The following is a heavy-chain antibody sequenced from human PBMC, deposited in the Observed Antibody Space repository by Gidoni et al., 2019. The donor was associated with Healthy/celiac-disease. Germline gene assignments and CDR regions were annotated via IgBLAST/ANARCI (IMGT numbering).Heavy chain of an antibody. CDR3: AKSIAVAGPNWFDP. J-gene: IGHJ5*02. Sequence: QVQLVASGGGVVQPGRSLRLSCAASGFTFSSYGMHWVRQAPGKRLEWVAVISYDGSNKYYADSVKGRFTISRDNSKNTLYLQMNSLRAEDTAVYYCAKSIAVAGPNWFDPWGQGTLVTVSS. CDR1: GFTFSSYG. CDR2: ISYDGSNK. D-gene: IGHD6-19*01. V-gene: IGHV3-30*18.